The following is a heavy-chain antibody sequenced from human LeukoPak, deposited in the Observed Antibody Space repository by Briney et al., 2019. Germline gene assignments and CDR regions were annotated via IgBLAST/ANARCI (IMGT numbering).Heavy chain of an antibody. CDR2: INDSGRT. Sequence: PSETLSLPCAVYGGSFSVYYWSWIRQPPGKGLEWIGEINDSGRTNSNPSLKSRVTISVDTSKNQFSLKLSSVTAADTAVYYCARMSPRLRRLTLTTTKGFDYWGQGTLVTVSS. CDR3: ARMSPRLRRLTLTTTKGFDY. J-gene: IGHJ4*02. V-gene: IGHV4-34*01. CDR1: GGSFSVYY. D-gene: IGHD4-17*01.